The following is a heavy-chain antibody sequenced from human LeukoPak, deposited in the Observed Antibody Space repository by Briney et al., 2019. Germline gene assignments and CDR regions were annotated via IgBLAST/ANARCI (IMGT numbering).Heavy chain of an antibody. CDR3: VSPRGFSYGYFDY. V-gene: IGHV4-39*01. Sequence: PPETLSLTCTVSGGSISSSSAYWGWIRQPPGKGLEWIGSIYYSKNTYYNPSLKSRVTISADTSKNQFSLTLGSVSATDTAVYYCVSPRGFSYGYFDYWGQGTLVTDCS. CDR1: GGSISSSSAY. J-gene: IGHJ4*02. D-gene: IGHD5-18*01. CDR2: IYYSKNT.